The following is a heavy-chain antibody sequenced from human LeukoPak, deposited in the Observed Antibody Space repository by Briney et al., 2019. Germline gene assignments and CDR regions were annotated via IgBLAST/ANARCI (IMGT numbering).Heavy chain of an antibody. CDR3: ARGYSYGHHDAFDI. V-gene: IGHV3-48*04. CDR2: ISSSSSTI. Sequence: GGSLRLSCAASGFTFSSYSMNWVRQAPGKGLEWVSYISSSSSTIYYADSVKGRFTISRDNAKNSPYLQMNSLRAEDTAVYYCARGYSYGHHDAFDIWGQGTMVTVSS. J-gene: IGHJ3*02. D-gene: IGHD5-18*01. CDR1: GFTFSSYS.